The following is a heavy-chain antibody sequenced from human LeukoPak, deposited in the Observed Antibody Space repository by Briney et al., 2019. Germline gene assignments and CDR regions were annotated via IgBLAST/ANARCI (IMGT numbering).Heavy chain of an antibody. CDR2: IYYSGST. CDR3: ARQQTSDY. J-gene: IGHJ4*02. CDR1: GGSISSSSYY. Sequence: SETLSLTCTVSGGSISSSSYYWGWIRQPPGKGLEWIGSIYYSGSTYYNPSLKTRVTTSVDTSKNQFSLKLSSVTAADTAVYYCARQQTSDYWGQGTLVTVSS. D-gene: IGHD6-6*01. V-gene: IGHV4-39*01.